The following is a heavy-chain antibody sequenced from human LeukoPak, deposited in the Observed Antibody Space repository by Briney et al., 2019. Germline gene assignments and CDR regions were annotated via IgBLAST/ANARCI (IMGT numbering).Heavy chain of an antibody. CDR1: GGSFSGYY. CDR3: ARGNEGWQEGLIDY. D-gene: IGHD2-15*01. Sequence: PSETLSLTCTLYGGSFSGYYWRWIPQPPEKGREWIGEMNYSGNPNYNTFLKGPVTISLGTSLNQFSLRLSSMTAADTAVYYCARGNEGWQEGLIDYWGQGTLATVSS. J-gene: IGHJ4*02. V-gene: IGHV4-34*01. CDR2: MNYSGNP.